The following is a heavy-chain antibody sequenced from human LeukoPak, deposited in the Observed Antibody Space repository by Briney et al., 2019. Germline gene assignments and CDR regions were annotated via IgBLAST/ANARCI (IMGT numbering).Heavy chain of an antibody. J-gene: IGHJ4*02. V-gene: IGHV3-74*01. CDR3: TRDYEGLGY. D-gene: IGHD3-16*01. Sequence: GGSPRLSCAASGFTISSYRMHWVRQAPGKGLVWVSCIHSDGSSTRYADSVKGRFTISRDNAKNTLYLQMNGLRAEDTAIYYCTRDYEGLGYWGQGTLVTVSS. CDR2: IHSDGSST. CDR1: GFTISSYR.